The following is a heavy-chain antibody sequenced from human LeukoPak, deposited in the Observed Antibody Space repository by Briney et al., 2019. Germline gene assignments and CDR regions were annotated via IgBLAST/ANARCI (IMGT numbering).Heavy chain of an antibody. V-gene: IGHV3-30-3*01. CDR2: ISYDGSNK. Sequence: GGSLRLSCAASGFTFSSYAMHWVRQAPGKGLEWVAVISYDGSNKYYADSVKGRFTISRDNSKNTLYLQMSSLRAEDTAVYYCARDLTAGITMIAYYFDYWGQGTLVTVSS. CDR1: GFTFSSYA. CDR3: ARDLTAGITMIAYYFDY. D-gene: IGHD3-22*01. J-gene: IGHJ4*02.